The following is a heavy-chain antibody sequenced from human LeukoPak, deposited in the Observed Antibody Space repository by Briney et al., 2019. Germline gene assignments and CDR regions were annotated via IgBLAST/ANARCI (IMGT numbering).Heavy chain of an antibody. CDR3: ASIVGATPPYYFDY. D-gene: IGHD1-26*01. Sequence: ASVKVSCKASGYTFTGYYMHWVRQAPGQGLEWMGWINPNSGGTNYAQKFQGRVTTTRDTSISTAYMELSRLRSDDTAVYYCASIVGATPPYYFDYWGQGTLVTVSS. CDR2: INPNSGGT. J-gene: IGHJ4*02. V-gene: IGHV1-2*02. CDR1: GYTFTGYY.